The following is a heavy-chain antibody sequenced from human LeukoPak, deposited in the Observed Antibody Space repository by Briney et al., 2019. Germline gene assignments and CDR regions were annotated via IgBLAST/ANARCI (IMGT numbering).Heavy chain of an antibody. Sequence: KPSETLSLTCTVSGGSISSGGYYWSWIRQHPGKGLEWIGYIYYSGSTYYNPSLKSRVTISVDTSKNQFSLKLSSVTAADTAVYYCARDARAPEYYYDSSGHYAFDIWGQGTMVTVSS. J-gene: IGHJ3*02. D-gene: IGHD3-22*01. CDR1: GGSISSGGYY. V-gene: IGHV4-31*03. CDR2: IYYSGST. CDR3: ARDARAPEYYYDSSGHYAFDI.